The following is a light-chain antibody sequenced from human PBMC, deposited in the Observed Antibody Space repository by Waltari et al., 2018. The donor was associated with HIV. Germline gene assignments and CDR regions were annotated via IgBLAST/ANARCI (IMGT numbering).Light chain of an antibody. J-gene: IGLJ1*01. CDR3: SSYSSTSSYV. V-gene: IGLV2-14*03. Sequence: QSALTQPASVSGSPGQSVTISCTGTSSDIGGHAFVSWYQRHPGKAPKILIYDGNLRPSGVSDRFSASRSGNTASLTISGLQADDEADYFCSSYSSTSSYVFGAGTSVIVL. CDR2: DGN. CDR1: SSDIGGHAF.